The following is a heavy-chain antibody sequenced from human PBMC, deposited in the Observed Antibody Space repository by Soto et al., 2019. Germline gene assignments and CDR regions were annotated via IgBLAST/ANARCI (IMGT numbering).Heavy chain of an antibody. J-gene: IGHJ5*01. CDR3: ARRSITMVRGVIISWFDS. CDR2: IYYSGST. Sequence: PSETLSLTCTVSGGSISSGDYYWSWIRQPPGKGLEWIGYIYYSGSTYYNPSLKSRVTISVDTSKNQFSLKLSSVTAADTAGYYCARRSITMVRGVIISWFDSWRQGTLVTVSS. V-gene: IGHV4-30-4*01. D-gene: IGHD3-10*01. CDR1: GGSISSGDYY.